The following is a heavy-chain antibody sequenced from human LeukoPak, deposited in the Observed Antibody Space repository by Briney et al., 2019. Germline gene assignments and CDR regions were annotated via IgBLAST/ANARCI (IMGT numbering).Heavy chain of an antibody. V-gene: IGHV4-4*07. CDR3: ARSNRPSGDVLTGYYKIGGFDP. Sequence: SETLSLTCTVSGGSISSYYWSWIRQPAGKGLEWIGRIYTSGSTNYNPSLKSRVTMSVDTSKNQFSLKLSSVTAADTAVYYCARSNRPSGDVLTGYYKIGGFDPWGQGTVVTVSS. D-gene: IGHD3-9*01. J-gene: IGHJ5*02. CDR1: GGSISSYY. CDR2: IYTSGST.